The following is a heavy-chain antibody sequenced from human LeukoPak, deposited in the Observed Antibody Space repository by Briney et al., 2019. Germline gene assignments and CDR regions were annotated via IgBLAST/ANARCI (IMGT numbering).Heavy chain of an antibody. CDR3: ARGQNSLSYYYYYMDV. Sequence: PGGSLRLSCAASGFTFSSYEMNWVRQAPGKGLEGVSYISSSGSTIYYADSVKGRFTISRDNAKNSLYLQMNSLRAEDTAVYYCARGQNSLSYYYYYMDVWGKGTTVTVSS. D-gene: IGHD4-11*01. V-gene: IGHV3-48*03. CDR1: GFTFSSYE. J-gene: IGHJ6*03. CDR2: ISSSGSTI.